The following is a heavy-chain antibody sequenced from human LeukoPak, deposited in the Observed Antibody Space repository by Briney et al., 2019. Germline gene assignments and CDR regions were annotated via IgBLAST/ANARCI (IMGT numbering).Heavy chain of an antibody. Sequence: INPNSGGTNYAQKFQGWVTMTRDTSISTAYMELSRLRSDDTAVYYCARDDGDGYNYYFDYWGQGTLVTVSS. CDR3: ARDDGDGYNYYFDY. CDR2: INPNSGGT. V-gene: IGHV1-2*04. J-gene: IGHJ4*02. D-gene: IGHD5-24*01.